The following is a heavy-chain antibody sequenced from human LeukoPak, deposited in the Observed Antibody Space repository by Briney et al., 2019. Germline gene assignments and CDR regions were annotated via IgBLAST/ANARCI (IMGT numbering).Heavy chain of an antibody. D-gene: IGHD1-26*01. V-gene: IGHV1-2*04. CDR1: GYTFTGYY. Sequence: ASVKVSCKASGYTFTGYYMHWVRQAPGQGLEWMGWINPNSGGANYAQKFQGWVTMTRDTSISTAYMELSSLRSEDTAVYYCAREPSLVGAKPPVTFDIWGQGTMVTVSS. CDR3: AREPSLVGAKPPVTFDI. J-gene: IGHJ3*02. CDR2: INPNSGGA.